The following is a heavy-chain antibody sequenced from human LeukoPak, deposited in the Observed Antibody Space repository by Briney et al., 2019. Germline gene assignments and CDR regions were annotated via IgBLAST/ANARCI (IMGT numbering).Heavy chain of an antibody. V-gene: IGHV3-21*01. CDR1: EFTLSSYN. CDR3: AKDNGFGQWELHFDY. CDR2: ISYRSSDI. J-gene: IGHJ4*02. D-gene: IGHD1-26*01. Sequence: PGGSLRLSCAASEFTLSSYNMKWVRQAPGKGLEWVSSISYRSSDIEYADSVKGRFTISRDDSKNTLYLQMNSLRAEDTAVYYCAKDNGFGQWELHFDYWGQGTLVTVSS.